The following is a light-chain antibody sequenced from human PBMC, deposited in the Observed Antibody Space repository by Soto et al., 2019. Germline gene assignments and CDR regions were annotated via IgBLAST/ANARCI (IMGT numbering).Light chain of an antibody. J-gene: IGKJ2*01. CDR3: QQYNSYPYT. CDR2: DAS. V-gene: IGKV1-5*01. CDR1: QSISSW. Sequence: DIQMTQSPSTLSASVGDRVTITCRASQSISSWLAWYQQNPGKAPKLLIYDASSLESGVPSRFSGRGSGTEFTLTNSSLQPDDFATYYCQQYNSYPYTFGQGTKLEIK.